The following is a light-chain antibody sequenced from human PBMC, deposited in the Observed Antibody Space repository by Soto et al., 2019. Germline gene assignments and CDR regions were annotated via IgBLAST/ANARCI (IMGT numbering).Light chain of an antibody. CDR1: QNISNW. CDR3: QQYYTLYT. J-gene: IGKJ2*01. V-gene: IGKV1-5*01. Sequence: DIQMTQSPSTLSASVGDRVTITCRASQNISNWLAWYQQRPGRAPNLLIHDASTLESGVPSRFSGSGSVTEFTLTISRLQPDDFATYYCQQYYTLYTFGQGTKLEIK. CDR2: DAS.